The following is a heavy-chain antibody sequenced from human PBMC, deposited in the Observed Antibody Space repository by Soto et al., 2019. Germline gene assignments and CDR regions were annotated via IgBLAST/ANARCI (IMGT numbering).Heavy chain of an antibody. D-gene: IGHD2-2*01. J-gene: IGHJ4*02. Sequence: GGSLRLACAASGFTFSNAWMNWVRQAPGKGLEWVGRIKGKTDGGTTDYAAPVKGRFTISRDDSKNTLYLQMNSLKTEDTAVYYCARVPPYFISTSCYSYYLDFSGQGTLDTGSS. CDR1: GFTFSNAW. CDR3: ARVPPYFISTSCYSYYLDF. CDR2: IKGKTDGGTT. V-gene: IGHV3-15*07.